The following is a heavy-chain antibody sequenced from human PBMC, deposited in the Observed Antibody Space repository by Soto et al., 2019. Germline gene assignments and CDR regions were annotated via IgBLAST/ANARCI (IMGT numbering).Heavy chain of an antibody. CDR2: INRSGSI. Sequence: EVQLVESGGGLVQPGGSLRLSCAVSGFTVSSKYMSWVRQAPGKGLEWVSLINRSGSISYADSVKGRFSISRDNSDNTLCFQMTTLGVNDAAGYSCTRVDVQWRGGTCYGVPLVVWGTGTT. CDR3: TRVDVQWRGGTCYGVPLVV. J-gene: IGHJ6*03. CDR1: GFTVSSKY. V-gene: IGHV3-66*01. D-gene: IGHD2-15*01.